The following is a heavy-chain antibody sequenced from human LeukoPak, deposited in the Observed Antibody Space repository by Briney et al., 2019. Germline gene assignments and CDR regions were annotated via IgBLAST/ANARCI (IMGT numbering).Heavy chain of an antibody. CDR2: IYTSGST. CDR1: GGSISSGSYY. D-gene: IGHD3-3*01. CDR3: AREHSDFWSGSFLGGSIDP. V-gene: IGHV4-61*02. J-gene: IGHJ5*02. Sequence: SETLSLTCTVSGGSISSGSYYWSWIRQPAGKVLEWIGRIYTSGSTNYNPSLKSRVTRSVDTSKTQFPLKLSSVPAADTAVYYCAREHSDFWSGSFLGGSIDPWGQGTLVTVSS.